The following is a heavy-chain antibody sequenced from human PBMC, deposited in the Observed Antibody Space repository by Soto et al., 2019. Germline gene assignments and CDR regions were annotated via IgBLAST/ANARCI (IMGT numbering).Heavy chain of an antibody. V-gene: IGHV1-18*01. CDR1: GYTFTSYG. D-gene: IGHD5-18*01. CDR3: ARGTPDTAMVTGAFDI. J-gene: IGHJ3*02. CDR2: ISAYNGNT. Sequence: ASVKVSCKASGYTFTSYGISWVRQAPGQGLEWMGWISAYNGNTNYAQKLQGRVTMTTDTSTSTAYMELRSLRSDDTAVYYCARGTPDTAMVTGAFDIWGQGTMITVSS.